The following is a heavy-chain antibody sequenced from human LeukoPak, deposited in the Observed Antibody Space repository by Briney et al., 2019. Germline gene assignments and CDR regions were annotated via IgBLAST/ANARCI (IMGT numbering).Heavy chain of an antibody. D-gene: IGHD5-12*01. J-gene: IGHJ4*02. CDR3: ARDASVPPSGYDQLDY. CDR2: ISSSSSSYI. CDR1: GFTFSSYS. Sequence: GGSLRLSCAASGFTFSSYSMNWVRQAPGKGLEWVSSISSSSSSYIYYADSVKGRFTISRDNAKNSLYLQMNSLRAEGTAVYYCARDASVPPSGYDQLDYWGQGTLVTVSS. V-gene: IGHV3-21*01.